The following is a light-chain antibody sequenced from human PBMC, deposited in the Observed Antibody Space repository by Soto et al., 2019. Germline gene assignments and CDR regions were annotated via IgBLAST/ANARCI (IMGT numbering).Light chain of an antibody. CDR3: QQYGGSPRT. CDR1: QSVSSNY. J-gene: IGKJ2*01. Sequence: EIVLTQSPGTLSLSPGERATLSCRASQSVSSNYLAWYQQTPGRPPRLLIYDASSRATGIPDRFSGSGSGTDFTLTISRLEPEDFAVYYCQQYGGSPRTFGQGTKLEI. CDR2: DAS. V-gene: IGKV3-20*01.